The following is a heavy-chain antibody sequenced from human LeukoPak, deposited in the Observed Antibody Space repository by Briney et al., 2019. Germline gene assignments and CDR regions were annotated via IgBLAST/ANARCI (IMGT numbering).Heavy chain of an antibody. CDR1: GYTFTSYD. Sequence: GASVKVSCKASGYTFTSYDINWVRQATGQGLEWMGWMNPNSGNIGYAQKFQGRVTMTRNTSISTAYMELSSLRSEDTAVYYCARGAVVPAAMSPYYYYGMDVWGQGTTVTVSS. V-gene: IGHV1-8*01. J-gene: IGHJ6*02. D-gene: IGHD2-2*01. CDR2: MNPNSGNI. CDR3: ARGAVVPAAMSPYYYYGMDV.